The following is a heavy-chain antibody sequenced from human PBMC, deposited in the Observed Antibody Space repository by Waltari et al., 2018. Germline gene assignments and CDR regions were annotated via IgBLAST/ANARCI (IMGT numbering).Heavy chain of an antibody. Sequence: QVQLQESGPGLVKPSQTLSLTCPVSGGSISSGSYYWSWIRQPAGKGLEWIGRNYTSGSTNHNPSLKSRVPISVATTKNQFYLELSFVTAADTAVYYCARASIAARPFDYWGQGTLVTVSS. J-gene: IGHJ4*02. D-gene: IGHD6-6*01. CDR3: ARASIAARPFDY. V-gene: IGHV4-61*02. CDR2: NYTSGST. CDR1: GGSISSGSYY.